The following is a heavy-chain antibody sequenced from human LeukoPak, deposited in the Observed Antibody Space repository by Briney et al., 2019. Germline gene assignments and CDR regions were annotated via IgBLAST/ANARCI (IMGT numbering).Heavy chain of an antibody. D-gene: IGHD6-19*01. V-gene: IGHV4-59*01. J-gene: IGHJ4*02. Sequence: SETLSLTCTVSGGSISSYYWSWIRQPPGKGLEWVGQIYYRGTTNYNPSLKSRVTISIDMSKNQFSLKLNSVTAADTAVYYCARDLVGSSGWYEAGNPFDYWGQGTLVTVSS. CDR3: ARDLVGSSGWYEAGNPFDY. CDR2: IYYRGTT. CDR1: GGSISSYY.